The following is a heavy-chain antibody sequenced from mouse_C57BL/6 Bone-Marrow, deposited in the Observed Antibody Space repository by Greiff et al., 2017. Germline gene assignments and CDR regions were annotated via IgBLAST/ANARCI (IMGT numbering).Heavy chain of an antibody. V-gene: IGHV1-61*01. J-gene: IGHJ2*01. CDR1: GYTFTSYW. Sequence: QVQLQQPGAELVRPGSSVKLSCKASGYTFTSYWMDWVKQRPGQGLEWIGNIYPSDSETHYNQKFKDKATLTVDTSSSTAYMQLSSLTSEDSAVEYCARRAYYSNFFDYWGQGTTLTVSS. CDR3: ARRAYYSNFFDY. CDR2: IYPSDSET. D-gene: IGHD2-5*01.